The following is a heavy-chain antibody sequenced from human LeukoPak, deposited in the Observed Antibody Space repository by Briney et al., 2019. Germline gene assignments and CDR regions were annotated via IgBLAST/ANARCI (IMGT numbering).Heavy chain of an antibody. Sequence: ASVKVSCKASGYTFTSYAMHWVRQAPGQRLEWMGWINAGNGNTKYSQKFQGRVTITRDTSASTAYMELGSLRSEDTAVYYCARVGVHSGSYLFDYWGQGTLVTVSS. D-gene: IGHD1-26*01. CDR2: INAGNGNT. V-gene: IGHV1-3*01. CDR3: ARVGVHSGSYLFDY. CDR1: GYTFTSYA. J-gene: IGHJ4*02.